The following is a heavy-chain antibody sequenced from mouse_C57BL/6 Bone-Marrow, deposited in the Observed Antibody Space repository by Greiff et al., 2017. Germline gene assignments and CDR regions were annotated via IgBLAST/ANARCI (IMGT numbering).Heavy chain of an antibody. J-gene: IGHJ1*03. CDR3: ARSPGSYWYFDV. Sequence: QVQLQQPGAELVKPGASVKLSCTASGYTFTSYWMHWVQQSPGQGLEWIGIIHPNSGSTNYNEKLKSKATLTVDKSSGTAYMQLRSLTSEDSAVYYCARSPGSYWYFDVWGTGTTVTVSS. V-gene: IGHV1-64*01. CDR1: GYTFTSYW. CDR2: IHPNSGST. D-gene: IGHD1-1*01.